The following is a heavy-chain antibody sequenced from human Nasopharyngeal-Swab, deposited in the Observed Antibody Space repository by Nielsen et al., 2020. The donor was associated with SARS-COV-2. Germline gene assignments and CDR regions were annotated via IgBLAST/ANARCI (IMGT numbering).Heavy chain of an antibody. D-gene: IGHD6-13*01. CDR3: ARGYSRLSY. J-gene: IGHJ4*02. Sequence: SETLSLTCAVYGGSFSGYYWSWIRQPPGKGLEWIGEINHSGSTNYNPSLTSRVTISVDTSKNQFSLKLSSVTAADTAVYYCARGYSRLSYWGQGTLVTVSS. V-gene: IGHV4-34*01. CDR2: INHSGST. CDR1: GGSFSGYY.